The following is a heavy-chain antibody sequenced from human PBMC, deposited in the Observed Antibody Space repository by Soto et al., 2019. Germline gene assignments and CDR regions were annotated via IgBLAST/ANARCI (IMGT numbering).Heavy chain of an antibody. CDR3: ARVRSPRYSGYDEPPLGYYYYMDV. J-gene: IGHJ6*03. D-gene: IGHD5-12*01. CDR1: GGSISSYY. Sequence: SETLSLTCTVSGGSISSYYWSWIRQPPGKGLEWIGYIYYSGSTNYNPSLKSRVTISVDTSKNQFSLKLSPVTAADTAVYYCARVRSPRYSGYDEPPLGYYYYMDVWGKGTTVTVSS. CDR2: IYYSGST. V-gene: IGHV4-59*01.